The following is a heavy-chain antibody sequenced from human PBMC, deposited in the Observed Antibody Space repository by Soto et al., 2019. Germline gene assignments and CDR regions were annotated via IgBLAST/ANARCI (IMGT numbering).Heavy chain of an antibody. D-gene: IGHD2-2*01. V-gene: IGHV4-59*08. CDR2: IYYSGST. CDR1: GGSISSYY. CDR3: ASCNSGYAGVYYNYMDV. Sequence: PSETLSLTCTVSGGSISSYYWSWIRQPPGKGLEWIGYIYYSGSTNYNPSLKSRVTISVDTSKNQFSLKLSSVTAADTAVYYCASCNSGYAGVYYNYMDVWGKGTTVTVAS. J-gene: IGHJ6*03.